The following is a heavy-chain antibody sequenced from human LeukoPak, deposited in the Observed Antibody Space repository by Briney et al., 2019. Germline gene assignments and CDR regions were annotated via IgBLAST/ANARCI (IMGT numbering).Heavy chain of an antibody. J-gene: IGHJ4*02. CDR3: ARGINYYDSSGYYYFDY. Sequence: GGSLRLSCAASGFTFSTYSMNWVRQAPGKGLEWVSYSSPSGGTIYYADSVKGQFTISRDNAKNSLYLQMDSLRAEDTAMYYCARGINYYDSSGYYYFDYWGQGTLVTVSS. V-gene: IGHV3-48*01. D-gene: IGHD3-22*01. CDR2: SSPSGGTI. CDR1: GFTFSTYS.